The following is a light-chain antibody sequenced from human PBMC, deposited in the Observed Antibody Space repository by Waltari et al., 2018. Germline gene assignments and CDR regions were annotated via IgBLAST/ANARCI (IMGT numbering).Light chain of an antibody. CDR2: AAS. J-gene: IGKJ2*01. V-gene: IGKV1-39*01. CDR3: QQSYSTPHVT. Sequence: DIQMTQSPSSLSASVGDRVTITCRASQSISSYLNWYQQKPGKAPKLLIYAASSLQSGVPSRFSGSGSGTDFTLTISSLQLEDFATYYCQQSYSTPHVTFGQGTKLEIK. CDR1: QSISSY.